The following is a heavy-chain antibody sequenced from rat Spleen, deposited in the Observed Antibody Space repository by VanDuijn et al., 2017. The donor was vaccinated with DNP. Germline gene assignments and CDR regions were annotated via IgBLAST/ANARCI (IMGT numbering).Heavy chain of an antibody. CDR1: NYSITINY. CDR3: ARWTRYFDY. V-gene: IGHV3-1*01. Sequence: EVQLQESGPGLVKPSQSLSLTCSVTNYSITINYWGWIRKFPGDKMEWIGHISYSGSTRYNPSLKSRISITRDTSKNQFFLHLNSLTTEDTATYYCARWTRYFDYWGQGAMVTVSS. D-gene: IGHD1-7*01. J-gene: IGHJ2*01. CDR2: ISYSGST.